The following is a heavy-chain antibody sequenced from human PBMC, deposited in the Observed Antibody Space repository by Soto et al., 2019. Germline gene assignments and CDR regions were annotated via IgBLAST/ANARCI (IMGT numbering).Heavy chain of an antibody. D-gene: IGHD2-2*01. J-gene: IGHJ6*02. CDR2: ISYDGSNK. V-gene: IGHV3-30-3*01. CDR1: GFTFSSYA. CDR3: ASEDIVVVPAAMPMDV. Sequence: GGALRLSCAASGFTFSSYAMHWVRQAPGKGLEWVAVISYDGSNKYYADSVKGRFTISRDNSKNTLYLQMNSLRAEDTAVYYCASEDIVVVPAAMPMDVWGQGTTDTVSS.